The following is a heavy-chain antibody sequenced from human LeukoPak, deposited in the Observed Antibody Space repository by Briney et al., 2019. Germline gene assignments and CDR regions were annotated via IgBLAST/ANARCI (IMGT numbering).Heavy chain of an antibody. CDR3: ARIVAVVVPAAMGYYYYYMDV. J-gene: IGHJ6*03. Sequence: SETLSLTCTVSGGSISSSSYYWGWIRQPPGKGLEWIGSIYYSGSTYYNPSLKSRVTISVDTSKNRFSLKLSSVTAADTAVYYCARIVAVVVPAAMGYYYYYMDVWGKGTTVTVSS. CDR2: IYYSGST. D-gene: IGHD2-2*01. CDR1: GGSISSSSYY. V-gene: IGHV4-39*07.